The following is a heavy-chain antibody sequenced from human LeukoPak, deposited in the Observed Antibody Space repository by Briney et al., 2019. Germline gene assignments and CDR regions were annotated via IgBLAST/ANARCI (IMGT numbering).Heavy chain of an antibody. V-gene: IGHV3-66*01. J-gene: IGHJ3*02. D-gene: IGHD1-1*01. CDR2: IYSGGST. CDR1: GFTISSNY. CDR3: ARDGRYGDAFDI. Sequence: GGSLRLSCAASGFTISSNYMSWVRQAPGKGLEWVSVIYSGGSTYYADSVKGRVTISRDNSKNTLYLQMNSLRAEDTAVYYCARDGRYGDAFDIWGQGTMVSVSS.